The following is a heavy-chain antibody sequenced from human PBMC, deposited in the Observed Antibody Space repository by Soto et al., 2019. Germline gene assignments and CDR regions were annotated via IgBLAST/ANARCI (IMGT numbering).Heavy chain of an antibody. J-gene: IGHJ5*02. CDR2: MHHTQGT. V-gene: IGHV4-59*01. D-gene: IGHD3-9*01. CDR3: ARVPFVGYFDWLDP. Sequence: TSETLSLTCSVSGASISSYYWTWIRQPPGGGLEWIGYMHHTQGTNDNPSLRGRVHMSIDTSMNQFSLRLTSVTAADTAVYYCARVPFVGYFDWLDPRGHGTLVTVSS. CDR1: GASISSYY.